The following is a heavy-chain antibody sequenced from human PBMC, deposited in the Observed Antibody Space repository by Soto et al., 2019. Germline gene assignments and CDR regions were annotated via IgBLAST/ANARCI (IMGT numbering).Heavy chain of an antibody. CDR3: ARGGVSTHNFDY. D-gene: IGHD3-3*01. Sequence: GESLKISCKGSGYNFAGYWIAWVRQMPGKGLELMGIIYPSDSDTRYRPSFQGQVTISADKSISSAYPQWSSLRASDTAMYYCARGGVSTHNFDYWGQGTPVTVSS. J-gene: IGHJ4*02. CDR1: GYNFAGYW. V-gene: IGHV5-51*01. CDR2: IYPSDSDT.